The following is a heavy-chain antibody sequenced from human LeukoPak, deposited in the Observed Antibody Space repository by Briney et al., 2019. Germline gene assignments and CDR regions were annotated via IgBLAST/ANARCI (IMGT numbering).Heavy chain of an antibody. J-gene: IGHJ3*02. CDR3: AREPMIDPRAFDI. Sequence: GGSLRLSCAASGFTFSSYSMNWVRQAPGKGLEWVSSISSSSSYIYYADSVKGRFTISRDNAKNSLYLQMNSLRAEDTAVYYCAREPMIDPRAFDIWGQGTMVTVSS. V-gene: IGHV3-21*01. CDR2: ISSSSSYI. D-gene: IGHD3-22*01. CDR1: GFTFSSYS.